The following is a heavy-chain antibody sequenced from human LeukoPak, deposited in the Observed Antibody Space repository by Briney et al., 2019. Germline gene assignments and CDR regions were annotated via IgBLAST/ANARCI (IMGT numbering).Heavy chain of an antibody. CDR1: GFTFSSYA. D-gene: IGHD6-19*01. V-gene: IGHV3-30-3*01. J-gene: IGHJ4*02. CDR2: ISYDGSDK. CDR3: ARDKNPLGYTSGWDFDY. Sequence: GGSLRLSCAASGFTFSSYAMHWVRQAPGKGLEWGALISYDGSDKYYADSVKGRFTISRDNSKNTLYLQMNSLRAEDTAVYYCARDKNPLGYTSGWDFDYWGQGTLVTVSS.